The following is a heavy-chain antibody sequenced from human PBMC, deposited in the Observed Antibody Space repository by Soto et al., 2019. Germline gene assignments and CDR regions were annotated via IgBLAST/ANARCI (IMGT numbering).Heavy chain of an antibody. CDR1: GFTFSSYA. J-gene: IGHJ6*02. CDR2: ISYDGSNK. D-gene: IGHD3-22*01. CDR3: ARGRVVIVYYYCYGMDV. V-gene: IGHV3-30-3*01. Sequence: QVQLVESGGGVVQPGRSLRLSCAASGFTFSSYAMHWVRQAPCKGLEWVAVISYDGSNKYYADSVKGRFTIYRDNSKNTLYLQMNRRRAEDTALYYCARGRVVIVYYYCYGMDVWGQGTTVTVSS.